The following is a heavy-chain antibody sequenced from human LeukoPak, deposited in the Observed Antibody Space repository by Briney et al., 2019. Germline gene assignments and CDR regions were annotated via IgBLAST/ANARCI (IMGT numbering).Heavy chain of an antibody. CDR3: ARVAGDCSSTSCYSSYYYYYYYMDV. CDR2: IYYSGST. V-gene: IGHV4-59*01. D-gene: IGHD2-2*01. J-gene: IGHJ6*03. Sequence: SETLSLTCTVSGGSISSYYWSWIRQPPGKGLEWIGYIYYSGSTNYNPSLKSRVTISVDTSKNQFPLKLSSVTAADTAVYYCARVAGDCSSTSCYSSYYYYYYYMDVWGKGTTVTVSS. CDR1: GGSISSYY.